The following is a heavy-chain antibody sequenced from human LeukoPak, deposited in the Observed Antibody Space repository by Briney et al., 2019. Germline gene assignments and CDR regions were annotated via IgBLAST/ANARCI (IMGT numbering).Heavy chain of an antibody. CDR1: GLTVSSSY. Sequence: GGSLRLSCAASGLTVSSSYITWVRQAPGKGLEWVSGIYSGGSTYYADSVKGRFTISRDNAKNSLYLQMNSLRAEDTAVYYCAELGITMIGGVWGKGTTVTISS. CDR2: IYSGGST. V-gene: IGHV3-66*01. CDR3: AELGITMIGGV. J-gene: IGHJ6*04. D-gene: IGHD3-10*02.